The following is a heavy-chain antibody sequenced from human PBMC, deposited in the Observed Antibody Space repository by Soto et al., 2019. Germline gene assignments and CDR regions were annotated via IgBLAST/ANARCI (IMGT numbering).Heavy chain of an antibody. V-gene: IGHV1-2*04. J-gene: IGHJ6*02. CDR2: INPNSGGT. Sequence: AASVKVSCKASGYTFTGYYMHWVRQAPGQGLEWMGWINPNSGGTNYAQKFQGWVTMTRDTSISTAYMELSRLRSDDTAVYYCARGMGFYSSSSDYYYGMDVWGQGTTVTVSS. CDR3: ARGMGFYSSSSDYYYGMDV. CDR1: GYTFTGYY. D-gene: IGHD6-6*01.